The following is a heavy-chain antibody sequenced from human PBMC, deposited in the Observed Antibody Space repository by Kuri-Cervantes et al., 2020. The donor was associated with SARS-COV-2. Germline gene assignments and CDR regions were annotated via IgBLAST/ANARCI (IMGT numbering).Heavy chain of an antibody. D-gene: IGHD4/OR15-4a*01. J-gene: IGHJ4*02. CDR1: GYSISSGYY. Sequence: SQTLSLTCAVSGYSISSGYYWGWIRQTPGKGLEWIGSIYHSGSTYYTPSLKSRVTISVDTSTNQFSLKLSAVTAADTAVYCCARGLRGLTHDYWGQGTLVTVSS. CDR2: IYHSGST. V-gene: IGHV4-38-2*01. CDR3: ARGLRGLTHDY.